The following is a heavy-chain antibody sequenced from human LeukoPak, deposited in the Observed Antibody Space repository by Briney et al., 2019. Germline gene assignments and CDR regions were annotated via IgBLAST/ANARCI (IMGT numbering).Heavy chain of an antibody. CDR1: GFTFSNHG. V-gene: IGHV3-21*01. J-gene: IGHJ6*03. Sequence: GGTLRLSCAASGFTFSNHGMNWVRQAPGKGLEWVSSISSSSSYIYYADSVKGRFTISRDNAKNSLYLQMNSLRAEDTAVYYCARVSEAVTTFSQSDYYYYMDVWGKGTTVTVSS. D-gene: IGHD4-17*01. CDR2: ISSSSSYI. CDR3: ARVSEAVTTFSQSDYYYYMDV.